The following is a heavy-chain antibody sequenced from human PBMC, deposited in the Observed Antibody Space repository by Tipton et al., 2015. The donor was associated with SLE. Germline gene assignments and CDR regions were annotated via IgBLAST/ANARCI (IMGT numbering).Heavy chain of an antibody. CDR2: IYSSGST. J-gene: IGHJ3*02. Sequence: TLSLTCNVSGGSISSDVHYWNWIRQPAGKGLEWIGRIYSSGSTNYNPSLKSRVTVSIDKSKNQFSLKLSSVTAADTAVYYCAACGTMVQGVYDAFDIWGQGTMVTVSS. CDR1: GGSISSDVHY. CDR3: AACGTMVQGVYDAFDI. D-gene: IGHD3-10*01. V-gene: IGHV4-61*02.